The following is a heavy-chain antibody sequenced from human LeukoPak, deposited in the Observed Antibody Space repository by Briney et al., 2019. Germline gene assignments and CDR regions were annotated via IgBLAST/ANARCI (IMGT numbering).Heavy chain of an antibody. CDR1: GGSISSSNW. V-gene: IGHV4-4*02. Sequence: SETLSLTCAVSGGSISSSNWWSWVRQPPGKGLEWIGEIYHSGSTNCNPSLKSRVTISVDKSRNQFSLKPSSVTAADTAVYYCARETTNYYYYYGMDVWGQGTTVTVSS. CDR3: ARETTNYYYYYGMDV. CDR2: IYHSGST. J-gene: IGHJ6*02. D-gene: IGHD1-1*01.